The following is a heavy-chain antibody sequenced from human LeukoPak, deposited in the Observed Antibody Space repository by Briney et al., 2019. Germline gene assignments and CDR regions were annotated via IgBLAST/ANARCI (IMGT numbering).Heavy chain of an antibody. D-gene: IGHD4-17*01. Sequence: GESLKISCQGSGYSFTSYWIGWVRQLPGKGLEWMGIIYPGDSDTRDSPSFQGQVTISADKSISTAFLQWSSLKASDTAMYYCALSRYGEATDYWGQGTLVTVSS. V-gene: IGHV5-51*01. CDR3: ALSRYGEATDY. CDR2: IYPGDSDT. J-gene: IGHJ4*02. CDR1: GYSFTSYW.